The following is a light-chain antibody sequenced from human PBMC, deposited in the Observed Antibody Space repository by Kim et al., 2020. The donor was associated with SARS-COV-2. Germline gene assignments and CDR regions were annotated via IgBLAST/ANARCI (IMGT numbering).Light chain of an antibody. Sequence: QPVLTQSPSASASLGASVKFTCTLRSGHSSYAIAWHQQQPEKGPRYLMKLNSDGSHSKGDGIPDRFSGSSSGAERYLTISSLQSEDEADYYCQTWGTGIQVFGGGTQLTVL. J-gene: IGLJ3*02. CDR1: SGHSSYA. V-gene: IGLV4-69*01. CDR3: QTWGTGIQV. CDR2: LNSDGSH.